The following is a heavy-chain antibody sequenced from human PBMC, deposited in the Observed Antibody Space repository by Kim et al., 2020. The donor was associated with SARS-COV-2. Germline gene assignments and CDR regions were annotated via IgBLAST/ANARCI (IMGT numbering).Heavy chain of an antibody. Sequence: TNYAQTCQSTVTMTTDTSTSTAYMELRSLRSDDTAVYYCARQAVAGSFDYWGQGTLVTVSS. V-gene: IGHV1-18*01. CDR2: T. CDR3: ARQAVAGSFDY. J-gene: IGHJ4*02. D-gene: IGHD6-19*01.